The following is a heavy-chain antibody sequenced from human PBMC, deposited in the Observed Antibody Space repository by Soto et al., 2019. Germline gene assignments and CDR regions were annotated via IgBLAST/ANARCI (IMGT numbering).Heavy chain of an antibody. J-gene: IGHJ5*02. CDR3: ARLDGYLINWFDP. CDR1: GGSISSSSYY. D-gene: IGHD5-18*01. CDR2: IYYSGST. Sequence: SETLSLTCTVSGGSISSSSYYWGWIRQPPGKGLEWIGSIYYSGSTYYNPSLKSRVTISVDTSKNQFSLKLSSVTAADTAVYYCARLDGYLINWFDPWGQGTLVTVSS. V-gene: IGHV4-39*01.